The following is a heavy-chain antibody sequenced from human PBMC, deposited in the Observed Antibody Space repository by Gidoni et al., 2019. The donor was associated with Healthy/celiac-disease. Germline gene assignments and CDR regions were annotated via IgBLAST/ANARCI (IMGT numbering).Heavy chain of an antibody. CDR1: GGSSSSYS. CDR2: IYYSGST. V-gene: IGHV4-59*01. Sequence: QVQPQESSPGLGKPSENLYPTWPVSGGSSSSYSWSWILQPPGKGLEWIVYIYYSGSTNYNPSLKSRVTMSVDTSKNQFSLKLSSVTAADTAVYYCARSPQQQLAPSNAFDIWGQGTMVTVSS. J-gene: IGHJ3*02. D-gene: IGHD6-13*01. CDR3: ARSPQQQLAPSNAFDI.